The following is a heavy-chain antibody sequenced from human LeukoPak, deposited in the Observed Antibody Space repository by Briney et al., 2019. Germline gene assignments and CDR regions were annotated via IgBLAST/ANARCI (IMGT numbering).Heavy chain of an antibody. D-gene: IGHD1-26*01. CDR1: GFTFSSYW. V-gene: IGHV3-7*04. J-gene: IGHJ4*02. CDR3: ARDGIDY. CDR2: IKPEGKEK. Sequence: PGGSLRLSCAASGFTFSSYWMSWVRQAPGKGLEWVANIKPEGKEKFYVDSVKGRFTISRDNANNSVFLQMNSLTAEDTAVYYCARDGIDYWGPGTLVTVSS.